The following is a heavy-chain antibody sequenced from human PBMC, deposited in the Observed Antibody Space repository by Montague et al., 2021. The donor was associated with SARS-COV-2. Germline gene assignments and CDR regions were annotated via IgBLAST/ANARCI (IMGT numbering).Heavy chain of an antibody. CDR1: GFTFSSYA. CDR2: ISYDGSNK. Sequence: SLRLSCAASGFTFSSYAMHWVRQAPGKGLEWVAVISYDGSNKYYADSVKGRFTISRDNSKNTLYLQMYSLRAEDTAVYYCARAAGNYDILTGYYDYWGQGTLVTVSS. D-gene: IGHD3-9*01. J-gene: IGHJ4*02. CDR3: ARAAGNYDILTGYYDY. V-gene: IGHV3-30*04.